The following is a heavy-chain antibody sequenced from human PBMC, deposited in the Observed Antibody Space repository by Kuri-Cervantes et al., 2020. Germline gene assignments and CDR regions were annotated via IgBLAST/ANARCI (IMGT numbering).Heavy chain of an antibody. J-gene: IGHJ3*02. D-gene: IGHD5-18*01. CDR2: IWYDGSNK. Sequence: GGSLRLSCAASGFTFSSYGMHWVRQAPGKGLEWAAVIWYDGSNKYYADSVKGRFTISRDNPKNTLYLQMNSLRAEDTAVYYCAREWDPDTAMVNGGAFDIWGQGTMVTVSS. CDR3: AREWDPDTAMVNGGAFDI. V-gene: IGHV3-33*01. CDR1: GFTFSSYG.